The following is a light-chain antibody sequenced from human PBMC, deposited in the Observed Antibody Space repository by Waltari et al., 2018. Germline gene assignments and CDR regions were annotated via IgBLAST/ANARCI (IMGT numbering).Light chain of an antibody. CDR2: GAS. J-gene: IGKJ2*01. CDR1: QSVRSN. Sequence: EIVLTQSPATLAVSPGARATLSCRASQSVRSNLAWYQHNPGQDPRLLIYGASTSATGIPARFSGSGSGTEITLTSSSLQSEDLAAYYCQQYHNCPYTFSQGTKLEIK. CDR3: QQYHNCPYT. V-gene: IGKV3-15*01.